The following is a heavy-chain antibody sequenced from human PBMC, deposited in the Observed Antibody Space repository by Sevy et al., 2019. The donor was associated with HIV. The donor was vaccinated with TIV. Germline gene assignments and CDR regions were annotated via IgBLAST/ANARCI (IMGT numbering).Heavy chain of an antibody. CDR1: GGSISSSNS. D-gene: IGHD2-15*01. J-gene: IGHJ5*02. CDR3: ARVAGFCSSASCSGRFDP. V-gene: IGHV4-4*02. CDR2: IYNSGGT. Sequence: SETLSLTCAVSGGSISSSNSWSWVRQPPGRGLEWIGEIYNSGGTIYNPSLKSRVTMSVDKSRNQFSLKLTSVTDAATAVYYCARVAGFCSSASCSGRFDPWGQGTLVTVSS.